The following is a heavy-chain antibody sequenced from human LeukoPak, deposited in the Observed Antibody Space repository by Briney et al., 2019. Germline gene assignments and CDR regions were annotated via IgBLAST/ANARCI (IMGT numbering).Heavy chain of an antibody. V-gene: IGHV3-7*01. CDR3: ARLWFGGLRAFDA. CDR1: GFTFTYYW. CDR2: IKQDGSEE. J-gene: IGHJ3*01. D-gene: IGHD3-10*01. Sequence: GASLRLSCAASGFTFTYYWMSWIRQAPGKGLEWVANIKQDGSEEYYVDSVKGRFTISRDNAKNSLYLQMNSLRAEDTAVYYCARLWFGGLRAFDAWGQGTMVSVSS.